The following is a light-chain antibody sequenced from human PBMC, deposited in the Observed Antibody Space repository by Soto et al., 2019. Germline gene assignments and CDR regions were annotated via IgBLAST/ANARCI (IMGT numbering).Light chain of an antibody. Sequence: DIQMTQSPSSLSASVGDRVTITCRASQSMSSYLNWYQQKPGKAPKLLIYAASNLQSGVPSRFGGSGSGTDFTLTISSLQPEDFATYYCQQSYSTPPTFGQGTKV. CDR2: AAS. J-gene: IGKJ1*01. CDR3: QQSYSTPPT. CDR1: QSMSSY. V-gene: IGKV1-39*01.